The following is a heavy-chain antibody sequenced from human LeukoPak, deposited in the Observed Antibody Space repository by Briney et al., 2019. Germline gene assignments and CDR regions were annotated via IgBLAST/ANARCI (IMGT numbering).Heavy chain of an antibody. CDR3: AKSDSDCSGGSCYSNY. CDR2: ISGSGGST. D-gene: IGHD2-15*01. V-gene: IGHV3-23*01. Sequence: AGGSLRLSCAASGFTFSSYAMSWVRQAPGKGLEWVSAISGSGGSTYYADSVKGRFTISRDNSKNTLYLQMNSLRAEDTAVYYCAKSDSDCSGGSCYSNYWGQGTLVTASS. J-gene: IGHJ4*02. CDR1: GFTFSSYA.